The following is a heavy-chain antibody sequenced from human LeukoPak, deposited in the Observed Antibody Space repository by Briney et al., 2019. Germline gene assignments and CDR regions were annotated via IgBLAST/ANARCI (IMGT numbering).Heavy chain of an antibody. Sequence: PSQTLSLTCTVSGGSISSSSYYWGWIRQPPGKGLEWIGSIYYSGSTYYNPSLKSRVTISVDTSKNQFSLKLSSVTAADTAVYYCATDIEALSSYNWFDPWGQGTLVTVSS. CDR3: ATDIEALSSYNWFDP. V-gene: IGHV4-39*01. CDR2: IYYSGST. D-gene: IGHD3-16*02. CDR1: GGSISSSSYY. J-gene: IGHJ5*02.